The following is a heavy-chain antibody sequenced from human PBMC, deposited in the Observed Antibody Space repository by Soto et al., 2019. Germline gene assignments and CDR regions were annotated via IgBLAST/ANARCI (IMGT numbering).Heavy chain of an antibody. D-gene: IGHD6-6*01. CDR1: GVSIKTGTYY. J-gene: IGHJ4*02. V-gene: IGHV4-31*03. Sequence: SLTCTVSGVSIKTGTYYWSWIRQHPGKGLEWIAYIYSSGNTYHKPSLKSRLTMSLDTSNNQFSLRLSSVTAADTAVYYCARGDYNSSLGPRYFDSWGQGTLVTVSS. CDR3: ARGDYNSSLGPRYFDS. CDR2: IYSSGNT.